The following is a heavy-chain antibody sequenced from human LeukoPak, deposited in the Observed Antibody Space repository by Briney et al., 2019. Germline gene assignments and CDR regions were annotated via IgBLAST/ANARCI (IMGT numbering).Heavy chain of an antibody. J-gene: IGHJ4*02. D-gene: IGHD2-15*01. CDR1: GYTFTSYG. V-gene: IGHV1-18*01. CDR3: ARLGRCSGGSCYLVEYY. Sequence: ASVKASCKASGYTFTSYGISWVRQAPGQGLEWMGWISAYNGNTNYAQKLQGRVTMTTDTSTSTAYMELRSLRSDDTAVYYCARLGRCSGGSCYLVEYYWGQGTLVTVSS. CDR2: ISAYNGNT.